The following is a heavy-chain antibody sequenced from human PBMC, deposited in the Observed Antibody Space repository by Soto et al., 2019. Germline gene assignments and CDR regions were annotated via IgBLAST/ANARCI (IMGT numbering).Heavy chain of an antibody. CDR1: GGTFSSYA. CDR2: IIPIFGTA. Sequence: QVQLVQSGAEVKKPGSSVKVSCKASGGTFSSYAISWVRQAPGQGLEWMGGIIPIFGTANYAQKFQGRVTITADKSTSTAYMELSSLRSEDTAVYYCARLAVAAPWWYYGMDVWGQGTTVTVSS. J-gene: IGHJ6*02. D-gene: IGHD6-19*01. V-gene: IGHV1-69*06. CDR3: ARLAVAAPWWYYGMDV.